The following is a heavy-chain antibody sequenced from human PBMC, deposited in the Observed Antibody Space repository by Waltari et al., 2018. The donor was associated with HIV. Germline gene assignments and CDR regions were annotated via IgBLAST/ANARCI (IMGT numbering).Heavy chain of an antibody. CDR2: ISSVGSYI. CDR3: AGGGYDYAWGTYRPFDY. D-gene: IGHD3-16*02. V-gene: IGHV3-21*03. CDR1: GFTFSTYK. Sequence: EVQLVESGGGLVKPGGSLRPSCAASGFTFSTYKMTWLRQAPGKGLEWVSSISSVGSYIYYPDSFKGRFTISRDNAKNSLYLQMNSLRAEDTAVYYCAGGGYDYAWGTYRPFDYWGQGTLVTVSS. J-gene: IGHJ4*02.